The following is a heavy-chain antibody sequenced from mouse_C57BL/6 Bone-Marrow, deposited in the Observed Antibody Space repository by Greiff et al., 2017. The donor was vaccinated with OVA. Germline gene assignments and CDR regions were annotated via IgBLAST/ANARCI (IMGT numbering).Heavy chain of an antibody. J-gene: IGHJ4*01. CDR1: GFTFSDYY. CDR2: ISNGGGST. V-gene: IGHV5-12*01. CDR3: ARRLYAMDY. Sequence: EVQLQESGGGLVQPGGSLKLSCAASGFTFSDYYMYWVRQTPEKRLEWVAYISNGGGSTYYPDTVKGRFTISRDNAKNTLYLQMSRLKSEDTAMYYCARRLYAMDYWGQGTSVTVSS.